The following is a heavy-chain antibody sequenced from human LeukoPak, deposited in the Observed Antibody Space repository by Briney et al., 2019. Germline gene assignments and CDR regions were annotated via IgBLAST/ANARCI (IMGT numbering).Heavy chain of an antibody. CDR2: INHSGST. CDR3: ARHIGGRYYYYYMDV. V-gene: IGHV4-34*01. J-gene: IGHJ6*03. CDR1: GGSFSGYY. D-gene: IGHD2-21*01. Sequence: SETLSLTCAVYGGSFSGYYWSWTRQPPGKGLEWIGEINHSGSTNYNPSLKSRVTISVDTSKNQFSLKLSSVTAADTAVYYCARHIGGRYYYYYMDVWGKGTTVTISS.